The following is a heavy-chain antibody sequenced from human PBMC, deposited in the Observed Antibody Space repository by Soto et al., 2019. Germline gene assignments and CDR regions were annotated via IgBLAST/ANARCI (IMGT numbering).Heavy chain of an antibody. D-gene: IGHD3-3*01. V-gene: IGHV1-69*12. CDR1: GGTFGNTA. Sequence: QVQLVQSGAEVKEPGSSVNVSCKTSGGTFGNTAVTWVRQAPGQGLEWIGGIVPMFGTANYAQKFRGRVTSPADESTSTDYMELSSLRSDDTAVYYCARDGDPGYSFWSGPVGGGRFDPWGQGTLVTVSS. CDR3: ARDGDPGYSFWSGPVGGGRFDP. J-gene: IGHJ5*02. CDR2: IVPMFGTA.